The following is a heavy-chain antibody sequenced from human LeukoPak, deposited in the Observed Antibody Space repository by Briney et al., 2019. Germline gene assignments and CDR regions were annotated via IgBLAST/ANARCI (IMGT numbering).Heavy chain of an antibody. CDR3: ARQIASAGTAGFDF. D-gene: IGHD6-13*01. CDR1: GGSLSSYY. J-gene: IGHJ4*02. Sequence: SETLSLTCTVSGGSLSSYYWSWIREPAGKGVEWSGRIYSTGSTKYNLSLKSRVTMSVDTSKNQFSLRLRSVTAADTAVYYCARQIASAGTAGFDFWGQGALVTVSS. CDR2: IYSTGST. V-gene: IGHV4-4*07.